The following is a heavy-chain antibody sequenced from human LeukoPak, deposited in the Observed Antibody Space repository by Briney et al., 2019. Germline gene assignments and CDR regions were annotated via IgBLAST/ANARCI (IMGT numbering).Heavy chain of an antibody. CDR3: ATAGYDYGDYAYAFDI. Sequence: GGSLRLSCAASGFTFSSYSMNWVRQAPGKGLEWVSSISSSSSYIYYADSVKGRFTISRDNAKNSLYLQMNSLRAEDTAVYYCATAGYDYGDYAYAFDIWGQGTMVTVSS. D-gene: IGHD4-17*01. CDR2: ISSSSSYI. CDR1: GFTFSSYS. J-gene: IGHJ3*02. V-gene: IGHV3-21*01.